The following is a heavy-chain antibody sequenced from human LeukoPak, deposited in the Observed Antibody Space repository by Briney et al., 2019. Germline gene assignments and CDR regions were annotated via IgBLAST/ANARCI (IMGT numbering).Heavy chain of an antibody. J-gene: IGHJ4*02. D-gene: IGHD2-2*01. CDR3: TKDTCCSGTTCNGGPGDY. CDR2: IYASGST. V-gene: IGHV4-4*07. Sequence: PSETLSLTCTVSGGSISSQYWSWIRQPAGKGLEWMGRIYASGSTSYNPSLKSRVTMSVDTSKNQFSLKLSSVTAADTAVFYCTKDTCCSGTTCNGGPGDYWGQGILVTVSS. CDR1: GGSISSQY.